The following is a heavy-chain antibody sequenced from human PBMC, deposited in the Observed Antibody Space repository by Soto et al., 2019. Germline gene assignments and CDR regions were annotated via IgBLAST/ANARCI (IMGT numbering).Heavy chain of an antibody. CDR2: ISCNSGSI. CDR3: SKEEPDAGSGSNWFDP. D-gene: IGHD3-10*01. J-gene: IGHJ5*02. CDR1: GFTFDDYA. Sequence: EVQLVESGGGLVQPGRSLRLSCAASGFTFDDYAMHWVRQAPGKGLEWVSGISCNSGSIGYADSVKGRFTISRDNAKNSLYLQMNSMRAEDTALYYGSKEEPDAGSGSNWFDPWGQGTLVTVSS. V-gene: IGHV3-9*01.